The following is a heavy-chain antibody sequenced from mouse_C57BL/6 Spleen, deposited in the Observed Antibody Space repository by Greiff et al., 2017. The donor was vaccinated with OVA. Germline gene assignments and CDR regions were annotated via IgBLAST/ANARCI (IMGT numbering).Heavy chain of an antibody. D-gene: IGHD1-1*01. J-gene: IGHJ2*01. V-gene: IGHV5-17*01. CDR2: ISSGSSTI. CDR1: GFTFSDYG. CDR3: ARGSIYYYGSSFDY. Sequence: EVQLVESGGGLVKPGGSLKLSCAASGFTFSDYGMHWVRQAPEQGLEWVAYISSGSSTIYYADTVKGRFTISRDNAKNTLFLQMTSLRSEDAAMYYCARGSIYYYGSSFDYWGQGTTLTVSS.